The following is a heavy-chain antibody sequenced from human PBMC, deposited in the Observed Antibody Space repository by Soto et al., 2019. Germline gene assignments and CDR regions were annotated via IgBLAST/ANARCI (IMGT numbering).Heavy chain of an antibody. V-gene: IGHV4-59*01. CDR3: AREKVVAATSGAKYYYYYHVDV. CDR1: GGSISSYY. CDR2: IYYSGST. J-gene: IGHJ6*03. D-gene: IGHD2-15*01. Sequence: SETLSLTCTASGGSISSYYWSWIRQPPGKGLEWIGYIYYSGSTNYNPSLKSRVTISVDTSKNQFSLKLSSVTAADTAVYYCAREKVVAATSGAKYYYYYHVDVWGKGTTVTVPS.